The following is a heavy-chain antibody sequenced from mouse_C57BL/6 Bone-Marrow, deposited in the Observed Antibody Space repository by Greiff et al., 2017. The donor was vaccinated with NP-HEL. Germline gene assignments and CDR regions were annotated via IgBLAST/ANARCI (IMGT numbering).Heavy chain of an antibody. Sequence: EVKLVESGGGLVEPGGSLKLSCAASGFTFSSYTMSWVRQTPEKRLEWVATISGGGGNTYYPDSVKGRFTISRDNAKNTLYLQMSSLRSEDTALYYCARHKGWYRFAYWGQGTLVTVSA. CDR3: ARHKGWYRFAY. J-gene: IGHJ3*01. D-gene: IGHD1-1*02. CDR2: ISGGGGNT. CDR1: GFTFSSYT. V-gene: IGHV5-9*01.